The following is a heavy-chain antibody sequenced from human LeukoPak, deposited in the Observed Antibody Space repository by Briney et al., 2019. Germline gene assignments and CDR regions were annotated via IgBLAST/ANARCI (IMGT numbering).Heavy chain of an antibody. CDR3: ARDREAGYDSGAFDI. CDR1: GYTFTGYY. D-gene: IGHD5-12*01. CDR2: INPNSGGT. Sequence: ASVKVSCKASGYTFTGYYMHWVRQAPGQGLEWMGWINPNSGGTNYAQKFQGRVPMTRDTSISTAYMELSRLRSDDTAVYYCARDREAGYDSGAFDIWGQGTMVTVSS. V-gene: IGHV1-2*02. J-gene: IGHJ3*02.